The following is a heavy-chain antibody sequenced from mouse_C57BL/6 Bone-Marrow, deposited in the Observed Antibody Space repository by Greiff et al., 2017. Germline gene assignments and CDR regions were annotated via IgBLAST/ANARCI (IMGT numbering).Heavy chain of an antibody. CDR1: GFTFSDYY. Sequence: EVKLMESGGGLVQPGGSLKLSCAASGFTFSDYYMYWVRQTPEKRLEWVAYISNGGGSTYYPDTVKGRFTISRDNAKNTLYLQRSRLKSEDTAMYYGARLRFITTVVARYFDVWGTGTTVTVSS. J-gene: IGHJ1*03. CDR2: ISNGGGST. D-gene: IGHD1-1*01. CDR3: ARLRFITTVVARYFDV. V-gene: IGHV5-12*01.